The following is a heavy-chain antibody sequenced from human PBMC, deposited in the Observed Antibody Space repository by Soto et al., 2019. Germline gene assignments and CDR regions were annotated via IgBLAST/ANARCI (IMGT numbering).Heavy chain of an antibody. CDR1: GYTFTSYD. Sequence: QVQLVQSGAEVKKPGASVKVSCKASGYTFTSYDINWVRQATGQGLEWMGWMNPNSGNTGYAQKFQGRVTMTRNTSISTAYMELSSLRSEDTAVYYCARGDSGWYFNPTPSVEYWGQGTLVTVSS. D-gene: IGHD6-19*01. J-gene: IGHJ4*02. CDR3: ARGDSGWYFNPTPSVEY. CDR2: MNPNSGNT. V-gene: IGHV1-8*01.